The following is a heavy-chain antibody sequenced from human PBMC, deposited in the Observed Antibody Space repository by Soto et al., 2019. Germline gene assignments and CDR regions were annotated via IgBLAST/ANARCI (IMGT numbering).Heavy chain of an antibody. Sequence: GGSLRLSCAASGFTFSSYGMHWVRQAPGKGLEWVAVISYDGSNKYYADSVKGRFTISRDNSKNTLYLQMNSLRAEDTAVYYCAKEAAYYYDSSGYYFDYYYYYGMDVWGQGTTVTVSS. CDR2: ISYDGSNK. D-gene: IGHD3-22*01. CDR1: GFTFSSYG. CDR3: AKEAAYYYDSSGYYFDYYYYYGMDV. J-gene: IGHJ6*02. V-gene: IGHV3-30*18.